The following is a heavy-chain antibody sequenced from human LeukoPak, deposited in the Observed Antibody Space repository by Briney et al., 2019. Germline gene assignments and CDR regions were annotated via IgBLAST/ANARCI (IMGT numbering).Heavy chain of an antibody. V-gene: IGHV3-23*01. CDR1: GFTFSIYA. Sequence: PGGSLRLSCAASGFTFSIYAMHWVRQAPGKGLEWVSTITSTTSSTSYADSVKGRFTISRDNSKRTLYLQMNSLRAEDTAMYYCAKDPNGDYVGAFDFWGQETLVTVSS. CDR3: AKDPNGDYVGAFDF. J-gene: IGHJ3*01. D-gene: IGHD4-23*01. CDR2: ITSTTSST.